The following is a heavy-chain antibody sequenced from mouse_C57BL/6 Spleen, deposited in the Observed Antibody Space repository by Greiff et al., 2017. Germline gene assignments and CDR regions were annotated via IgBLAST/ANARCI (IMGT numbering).Heavy chain of an antibody. Sequence: VQLQQSGAELVKPGASVKLSCKASGYTFTSYWMHWVKQRPGQGLEWIGMIHPNSGSTNYNEKFKRKATLTVDKSSSTAYMQLSSLTSEDSAVYYWARSADYSYAMDYWGQGTSVTVSS. CDR2: IHPNSGST. CDR1: GYTFTSYW. CDR3: ARSADYSYAMDY. V-gene: IGHV1-64*01. J-gene: IGHJ4*01. D-gene: IGHD1-1*01.